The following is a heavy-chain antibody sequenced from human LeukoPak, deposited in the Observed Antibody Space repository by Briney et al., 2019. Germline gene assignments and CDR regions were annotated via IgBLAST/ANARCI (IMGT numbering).Heavy chain of an antibody. CDR2: ISGSGGST. V-gene: IGHV3-23*01. CDR1: GFTFSSYA. J-gene: IGHJ4*02. Sequence: GGSLRLSCAASGFTFSSYAMSWVRQAPGKGLEWVSAISGSGGSTYYADSVKGRFTISRDNPKNTLYLQMNSLRAEDTAVYYCAKDLFVTDYYDSSGYYFDYWGQGTLVTVSS. D-gene: IGHD3-22*01. CDR3: AKDLFVTDYYDSSGYYFDY.